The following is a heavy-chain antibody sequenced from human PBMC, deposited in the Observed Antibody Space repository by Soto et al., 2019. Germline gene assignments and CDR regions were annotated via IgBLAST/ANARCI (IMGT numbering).Heavy chain of an antibody. D-gene: IGHD2-2*01. V-gene: IGHV1-2*02. CDR1: GYTFTSYG. Sequence: GASVKVSCKASGYTFTSYGISWVRQAPGEGLEWMGWINPNSGGTNYAQKFQGRVTMTRDTSISTAYMELSRLRSDDTAVYYCARVPEQYCSSTSCYSNRFDPWGQGTLVTV. J-gene: IGHJ5*02. CDR2: INPNSGGT. CDR3: ARVPEQYCSSTSCYSNRFDP.